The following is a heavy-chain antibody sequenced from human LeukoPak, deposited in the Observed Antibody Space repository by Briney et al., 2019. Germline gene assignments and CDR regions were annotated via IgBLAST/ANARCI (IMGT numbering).Heavy chain of an antibody. D-gene: IGHD3-22*01. CDR3: ARVGSGYTFDY. V-gene: IGHV4-59*01. Sequence: SETLSLTCTVSGGSISSYYWSWIRQPPGKGLEWIGYIYHRGSTNYNPSLKSRVTISVDTSKNQFSLKLSSVPAEDTAVYYCARVGSGYTFDYWGQGTLVTVSS. CDR2: IYHRGST. CDR1: GGSISSYY. J-gene: IGHJ4*02.